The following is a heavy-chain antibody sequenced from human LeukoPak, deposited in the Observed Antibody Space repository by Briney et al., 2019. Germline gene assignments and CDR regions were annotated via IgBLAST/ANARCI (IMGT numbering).Heavy chain of an antibody. CDR1: GYTFTGYY. D-gene: IGHD7-27*01. Sequence: ASVKVSCKASGYTFTGYYMHWVRQAPGQGLEWMGWINPNSGGTNYAQKFQGRVTMTRDTSVSTAYMELSRLRSDDTAVYYCARVSNFYYYYGMDVWGQGTTVTVSS. CDR3: ARVSNFYYYYGMDV. CDR2: INPNSGGT. V-gene: IGHV1-2*02. J-gene: IGHJ6*02.